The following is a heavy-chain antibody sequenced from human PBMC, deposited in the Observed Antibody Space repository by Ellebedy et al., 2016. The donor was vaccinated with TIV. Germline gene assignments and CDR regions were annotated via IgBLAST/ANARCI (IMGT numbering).Heavy chain of an antibody. CDR3: AKEIGGGGSY. Sequence: GGSLRLSXAASGFTFSSYWMQWVRQAPGKGLEWVANIKQDGSAKYYVDSVKGRFSISRDNAKNSLYLQMDSLRAEDTAVYYCAKEIGGGGSYWGQGTLVTVSS. CDR2: IKQDGSAK. J-gene: IGHJ4*02. V-gene: IGHV3-7*01. CDR1: GFTFSSYW. D-gene: IGHD3-10*01.